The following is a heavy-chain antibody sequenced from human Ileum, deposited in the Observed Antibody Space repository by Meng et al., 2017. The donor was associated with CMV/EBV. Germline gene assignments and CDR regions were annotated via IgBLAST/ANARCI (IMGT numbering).Heavy chain of an antibody. CDR2: IFHSGAS. D-gene: IGHD3-16*01. V-gene: IGHV4-4*02. J-gene: IGHJ4*02. CDR3: ADPPAGL. CDR1: GGSLIGTNW. Sequence: QMQLQVSGPVLVRPSGTLSLTCVVSGGSLIGTNWWNWVRQPPGGGLEWIGEIFHSGASNYNPTLKSRATISIDNSKNQFSLRLTSVTVADTAVYFCADPPAGLWGQGVLVTVSS.